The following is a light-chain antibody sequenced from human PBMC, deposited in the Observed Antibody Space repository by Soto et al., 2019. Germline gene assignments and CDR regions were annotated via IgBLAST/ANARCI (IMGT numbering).Light chain of an antibody. J-gene: IGKJ1*01. V-gene: IGKV3-20*01. CDR2: DAS. CDR1: QSVSSY. CDR3: QQYGSSGT. Sequence: IVLTHSPATLSFSPGEIATLSFRASQSVSSYLAWYQQKPGQAPRLLIYDASSRATGIPDRFSGGGSGTDFTLTISRLEPEDFAVYYCQQYGSSGTFGQGTKVDI.